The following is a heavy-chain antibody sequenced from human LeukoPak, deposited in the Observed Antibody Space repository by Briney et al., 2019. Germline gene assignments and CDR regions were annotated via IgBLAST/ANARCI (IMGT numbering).Heavy chain of an antibody. V-gene: IGHV1-8*03. CDR3: ARIGVIGEYCSSTNCSSDAFDI. Sequence: ASVKVSCKASRYTFTSYVINWVRQATGQGLERMGWMNPNSGKTDYAQKFQGRVTITKNTSISTAYMELSSLRSEDTAVYYCARIGVIGEYCSSTNCSSDAFDIWGQGTMVTVSS. D-gene: IGHD2-2*01. CDR1: RYTFTSYV. CDR2: MNPNSGKT. J-gene: IGHJ3*02.